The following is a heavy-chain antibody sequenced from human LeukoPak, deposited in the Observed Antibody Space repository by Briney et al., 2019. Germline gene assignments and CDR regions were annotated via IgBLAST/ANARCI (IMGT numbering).Heavy chain of an antibody. Sequence: GGSLRLSCAASGFTFSDYYMSWIRQAPGKGLEWVSGINWNGGSTGYADSVKGRFTISRDNAKNSLYLQMNSLRAEDTALYYCARGYYDSSGYYSEFDYWGQGTLVTVSS. V-gene: IGHV3-20*04. D-gene: IGHD3-22*01. J-gene: IGHJ4*02. CDR3: ARGYYDSSGYYSEFDY. CDR2: INWNGGST. CDR1: GFTFSDYY.